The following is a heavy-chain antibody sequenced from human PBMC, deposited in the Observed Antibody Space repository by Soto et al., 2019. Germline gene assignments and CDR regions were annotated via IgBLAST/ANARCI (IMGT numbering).Heavy chain of an antibody. CDR1: GYTFTSYG. CDR2: ISAYNGNT. CDR3: ARVECSSTSCYARGYYYYYMDV. Sequence: ASVKVSCEASGYTFTSYGISWVRQAPGQGLEWMGWISAYNGNTNYAQKLQGRVTMTTDTSTSTAYMELRSLRSDDTAVYYCARVECSSTSCYARGYYYYYMDVWGKGTTVTVSS. J-gene: IGHJ6*03. V-gene: IGHV1-18*01. D-gene: IGHD2-2*01.